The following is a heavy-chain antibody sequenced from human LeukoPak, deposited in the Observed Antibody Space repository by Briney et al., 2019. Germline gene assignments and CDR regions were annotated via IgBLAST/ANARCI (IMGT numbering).Heavy chain of an antibody. D-gene: IGHD6-19*01. J-gene: IGHJ6*03. CDR3: ARAVAAHYYYYMDV. CDR1: GFTFSSYT. CDR2: INWNGGST. V-gene: IGHV3-20*04. Sequence: PGGSLRLSCAASGFTFSSYTMNWVRQAPGKGLEWVSGINWNGGSTGYADSVKGRFTISRDNAKNSLYLQMNSLRAEDTALYYCARAVAAHYYYYMDVWGKGTTVTVSS.